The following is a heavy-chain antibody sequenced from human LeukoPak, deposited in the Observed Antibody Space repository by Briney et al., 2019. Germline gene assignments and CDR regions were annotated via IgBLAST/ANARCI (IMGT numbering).Heavy chain of an antibody. D-gene: IGHD1-1*01. CDR1: GDSVSSNSVA. V-gene: IGHV6-1*01. J-gene: IGHJ5*02. CDR3: ARDRDTTRGDWFDH. CDR2: TYYRSKWYK. Sequence: SQTLSLTCAISGDSVSSNSVAWNWIRQSPSRGLEWLGRTYYRSKWYKDYAVSVKSRITINPDTSKNQFSLQLNSVTPEDTAMYYCARDRDTTRGDWFDHWGQGTLVTVSS.